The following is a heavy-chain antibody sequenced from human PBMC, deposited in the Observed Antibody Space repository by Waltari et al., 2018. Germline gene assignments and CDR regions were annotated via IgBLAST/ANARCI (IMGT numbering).Heavy chain of an antibody. D-gene: IGHD3-3*01. J-gene: IGHJ6*03. CDR2: INDSGRT. V-gene: IGHV4-34*02. CDR3: ARVFGYYYYYMDV. Sequence: QVQLQQWGAGLLKPSETLSLTCDVSGGSLSGYHWTWIRQPPGKGLEWIGEINDSGRTTYNPSLESRITVSIDTANNLCSRRVRSVTAADTAVYYCARVFGYYYYYMDVWGKGTTVTISS. CDR1: GGSLSGYH.